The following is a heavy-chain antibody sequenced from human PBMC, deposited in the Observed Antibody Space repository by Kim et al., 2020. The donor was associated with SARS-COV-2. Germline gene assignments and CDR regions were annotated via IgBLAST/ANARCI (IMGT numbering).Heavy chain of an antibody. CDR3: ARGPITIFGVVTTRIFDY. Sequence: NSRVTISVDTSKNQFSLKLSSVTAADTAVYYCARGPITIFGVVTTRIFDYWGQGTLVTVSS. D-gene: IGHD3-3*01. V-gene: IGHV4-34*01. J-gene: IGHJ4*02.